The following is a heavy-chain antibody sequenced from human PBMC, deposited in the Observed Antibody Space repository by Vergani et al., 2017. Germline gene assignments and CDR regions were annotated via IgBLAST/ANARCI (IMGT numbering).Heavy chain of an antibody. J-gene: IGHJ4*02. Sequence: QVQLVESGGGVVQPGRSLRLSCAASGFTFSSYGMHWVRQAPGKGLEWVAVIWYDGNNKYYADSVKGRFTISRDNSKNTLYLQMNSLRAEDTAVYYCARDRSGGDLDYWGQGTLVTVSS. CDR1: GFTFSSYG. V-gene: IGHV3-33*01. CDR2: IWYDGNNK. CDR3: ARDRSGGDLDY. D-gene: IGHD2-21*02.